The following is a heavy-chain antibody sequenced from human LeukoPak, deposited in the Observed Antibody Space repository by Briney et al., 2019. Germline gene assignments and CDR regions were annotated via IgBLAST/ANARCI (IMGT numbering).Heavy chain of an antibody. V-gene: IGHV3-7*03. D-gene: IGHD1-26*01. CDR2: IKQDGSEK. CDR1: RFTFSSYW. J-gene: IGHJ5*01. Sequence: GGSLRLSCAASRFTFSSYWLSWVRQAPGKELEWVANIKQDGSEKYYVDSVKGRFTISRDNAKYSLYLQMNSLRAEDTAVYYCARVSGNYYRWFDSWGQGTLVTVSS. CDR3: ARVSGNYYRWFDS.